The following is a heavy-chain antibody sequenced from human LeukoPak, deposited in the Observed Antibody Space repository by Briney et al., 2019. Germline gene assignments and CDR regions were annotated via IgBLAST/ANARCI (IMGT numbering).Heavy chain of an antibody. Sequence: PGGSLRLSCAASGFTFRNYGMHWVRQAPGKGLEWVAVIWIDGSNKYYPDSVKGRFTISRDNSKNTLYLQMNSLRAEDTAVYYCARDRAASGTLDGLPYYYYGMDVWGQGTTVTVSS. J-gene: IGHJ6*02. D-gene: IGHD6-13*01. CDR1: GFTFRNYG. CDR2: IWIDGSNK. V-gene: IGHV3-33*01. CDR3: ARDRAASGTLDGLPYYYYGMDV.